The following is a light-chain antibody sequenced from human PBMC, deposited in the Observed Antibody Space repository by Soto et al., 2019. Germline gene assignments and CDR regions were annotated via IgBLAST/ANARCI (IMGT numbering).Light chain of an antibody. CDR3: SSYTRSNSKV. CDR1: SSDVGGYVY. J-gene: IGLJ1*01. CDR2: DVS. Sequence: QSALTQPASVSGSPGQWITISCTGTSSDVGGYVYVSWYQHHPGKAPKLMIYDVSNRPSGVSNRFSGSKSGNTASLTIYGLQAEDEADYYCSSYTRSNSKVFGTGTKLTVL. V-gene: IGLV2-14*03.